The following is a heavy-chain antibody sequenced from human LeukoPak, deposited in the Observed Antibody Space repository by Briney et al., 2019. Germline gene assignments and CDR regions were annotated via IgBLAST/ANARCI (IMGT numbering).Heavy chain of an antibody. Sequence: ASVKVSCKASGYTFISYGISWVRQAPGQGLEWMGWISAYNGNTHYAQKFQGRVTMTTDTSTSTAYMELRSLRSDDTAVYYCASQSLMGGEQDYWGQGTLVTVSS. CDR1: GYTFISYG. D-gene: IGHD2-8*01. J-gene: IGHJ4*02. CDR3: ASQSLMGGEQDY. V-gene: IGHV1-18*01. CDR2: ISAYNGNT.